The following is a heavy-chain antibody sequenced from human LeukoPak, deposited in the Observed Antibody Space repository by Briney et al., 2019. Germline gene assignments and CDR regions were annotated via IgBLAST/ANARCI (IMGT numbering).Heavy chain of an antibody. V-gene: IGHV1-2*02. CDR2: INPNSGGT. D-gene: IGHD3-22*01. CDR3: ARDHGSGYSFGY. CDR1: GYTFTSYD. J-gene: IGHJ4*02. Sequence: ASVKVSCKASGYTFTSYDINWVRQATGQGLEWMGWINPNSGGTNYAQKFQGRVTMTRDTSISTAYMELSRLRSDDTAVYYCARDHGSGYSFGYWGQGTLVTVSS.